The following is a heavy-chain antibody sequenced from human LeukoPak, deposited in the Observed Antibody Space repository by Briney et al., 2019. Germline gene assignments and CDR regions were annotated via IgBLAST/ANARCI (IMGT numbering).Heavy chain of an antibody. V-gene: IGHV3-74*01. D-gene: IGHD1-26*01. CDR3: AKVVGSLSYYYMDV. J-gene: IGHJ6*03. CDR1: GFTFSSYW. Sequence: GGSLRLSCAASGFTFSSYWMHWVRQAPGKGLVWVSRINSDGSSTSYADSVKGRFTISRDNAKNTLYLQMNSLRAEDTAVYYCAKVVGSLSYYYMDVWGKGTTVTVSS. CDR2: INSDGSST.